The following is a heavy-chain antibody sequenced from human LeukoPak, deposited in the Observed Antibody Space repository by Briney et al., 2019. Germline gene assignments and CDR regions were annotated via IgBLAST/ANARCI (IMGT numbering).Heavy chain of an antibody. Sequence: SVKVSCKASGYTFTGYYMHWVRQAPGQGLEWMGGIIPIFGTANYAQKFQGRVTITADKSTSTAYMELSSLRSEDTAVYYCARASALICSGGSCYYYYYYMDVWGKGTTVTVSS. D-gene: IGHD2-15*01. CDR1: GYTFTGYY. J-gene: IGHJ6*03. CDR2: IIPIFGTA. V-gene: IGHV1-69*06. CDR3: ARASALICSGGSCYYYYYYMDV.